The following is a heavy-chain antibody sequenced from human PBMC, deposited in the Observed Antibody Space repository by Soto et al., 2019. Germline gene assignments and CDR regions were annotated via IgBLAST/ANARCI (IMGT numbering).Heavy chain of an antibody. J-gene: IGHJ2*01. V-gene: IGHV3-73*01. CDR1: GFTFSGSA. D-gene: IGHD2-2*02. Sequence: EVQLVESGGGLVQPGGSLKLSCAASGFTFSGSAMHWVRQASGKGLEWVGRIRSKANSYATAYAASVKGRFTISRDDSKNTAYLQMNSLKTEDTAVYYCTRRGSVPAAIQNCQGWYFDLWGRGTLVTVSS. CDR2: IRSKANSYAT. CDR3: TRRGSVPAAIQNCQGWYFDL.